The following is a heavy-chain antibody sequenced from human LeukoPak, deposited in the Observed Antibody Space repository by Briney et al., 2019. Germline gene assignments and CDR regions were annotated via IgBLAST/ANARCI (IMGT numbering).Heavy chain of an antibody. Sequence: PSETLSLTCAVYGGSFRGYYWSWIRQPPGEGLEWIGEINHRGSTKYNPSLKSRVTISVDTSKNQFSLNLRSATAADTAVYYCARGDILTGYSYWGQGTLVTVSS. V-gene: IGHV4-34*01. D-gene: IGHD3-9*01. CDR1: GGSFRGYY. J-gene: IGHJ4*02. CDR2: INHRGST. CDR3: ARGDILTGYSY.